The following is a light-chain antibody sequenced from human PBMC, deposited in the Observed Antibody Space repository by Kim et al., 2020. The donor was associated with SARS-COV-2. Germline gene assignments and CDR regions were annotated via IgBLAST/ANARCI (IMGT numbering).Light chain of an antibody. Sequence: ALGQTVRITCQGPSLRSDYASWYQQKPRQAPVLVIYGKNNRPSGIPDRFSGSYSGNTASLTITGAQAEDEADYYCNSRDSSGFHVLFGGGTQLTVL. V-gene: IGLV3-19*01. J-gene: IGLJ2*01. CDR2: GKN. CDR1: SLRSDY. CDR3: NSRDSSGFHVL.